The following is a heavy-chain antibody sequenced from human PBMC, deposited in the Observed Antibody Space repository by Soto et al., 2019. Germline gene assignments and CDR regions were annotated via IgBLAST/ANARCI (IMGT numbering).Heavy chain of an antibody. CDR1: GFTVSSNY. D-gene: IGHD5-18*01. CDR2: ISGSGGST. V-gene: IGHV3-23*04. CDR3: AKVGDTAMALCY. J-gene: IGHJ4*02. Sequence: EVQLVESGGGLIQPGGSLRLSCAASGFTVSSNYMSWVRQAPGKGLEWVSVISGSGGSTYYADSVKGRFTISRDNSKNTLYLQMNSLRAEDTAVYYCAKVGDTAMALCYWGQGTLVTVSS.